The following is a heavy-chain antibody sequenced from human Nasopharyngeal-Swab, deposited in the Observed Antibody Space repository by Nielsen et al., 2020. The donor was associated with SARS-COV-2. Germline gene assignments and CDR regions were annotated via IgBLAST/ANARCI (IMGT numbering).Heavy chain of an antibody. J-gene: IGHJ4*02. CDR3: EKRRKEEEDDYDNLDY. Sequence: GGALRLSCAASGFTFSSYGMHWVRQAPGKGLEWVAVISYDGSNKYYADSVKGRFTISRDNSKNTLYLQRNSRREEETEGEEGEKRRKEEEDDYDNLDYWGQGTLVTVSS. V-gene: IGHV3-30*03. D-gene: IGHD3-22*01. CDR2: ISYDGSNK. CDR1: GFTFSSYG.